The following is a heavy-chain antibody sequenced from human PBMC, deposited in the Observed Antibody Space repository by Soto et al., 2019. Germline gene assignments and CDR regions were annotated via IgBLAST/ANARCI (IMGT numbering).Heavy chain of an antibody. CDR3: ARDGRCSGGSCYSAAGGAFVI. CDR2: ISAYNGNT. Sequence: QVQLVQSGAEVKKPGASVKVSCKASGYTFTSYGISWVRQAPGQGLEWMGWISAYNGNTNYAQKLQGRVTMTTDTSTSSAYMELRSLRSDDTAVYYCARDGRCSGGSCYSAAGGAFVIWGQGTMVTVSS. CDR1: GYTFTSYG. D-gene: IGHD2-15*01. J-gene: IGHJ3*02. V-gene: IGHV1-18*01.